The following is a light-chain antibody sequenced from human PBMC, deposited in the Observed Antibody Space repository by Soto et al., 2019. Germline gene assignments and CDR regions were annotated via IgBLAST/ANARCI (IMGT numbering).Light chain of an antibody. Sequence: DIHMTQSPSAMSASIGDRVTITCRASQGVNNYLAWFQQKPGKVPKRLIYAASSLQSGVPSRFSGSGSATEFTLTISSLQPEDVATYYCLQSNRYPWTFGQGTKVEIK. CDR1: QGVNNY. CDR3: LQSNRYPWT. J-gene: IGKJ1*01. CDR2: AAS. V-gene: IGKV1-17*03.